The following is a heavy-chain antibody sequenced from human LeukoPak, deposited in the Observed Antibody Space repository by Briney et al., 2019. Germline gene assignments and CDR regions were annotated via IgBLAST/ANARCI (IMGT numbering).Heavy chain of an antibody. V-gene: IGHV3-30-3*01. CDR1: GFTFSNYA. D-gene: IGHD1-26*01. J-gene: IGHJ6*02. CDR3: AKSGNSGSYYFYYYGMDV. CDR2: ISFDGSNK. Sequence: GGSLRLSCAAPGFTFSNYAMHWVRQAPGKGLEWVAVISFDGSNKIYADSVKGRFTISRDNSKDTLYLQMNSLRAEDTAVYYCAKSGNSGSYYFYYYGMDVWGQGTTVTVSS.